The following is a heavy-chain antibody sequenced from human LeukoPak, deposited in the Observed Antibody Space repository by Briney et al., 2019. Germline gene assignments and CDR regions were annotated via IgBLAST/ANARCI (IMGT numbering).Heavy chain of an antibody. J-gene: IGHJ5*02. CDR1: GYTFTSYY. CDR3: ARDNSVEDTAWWFDP. Sequence: GASVKVSCKASGYTFTSYYMHWVRQAPGQGLEWMGIINPSGGSTSYAQKFQVRVTMTRDMPTSTDYMELSSLRSEDTAVYYCARDNSVEDTAWWFDPWGQGTLVTVSS. CDR2: INPSGGST. D-gene: IGHD4-23*01. V-gene: IGHV1-46*01.